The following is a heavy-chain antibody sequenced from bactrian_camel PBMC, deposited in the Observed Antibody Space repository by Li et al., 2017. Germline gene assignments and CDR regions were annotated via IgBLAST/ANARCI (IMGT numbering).Heavy chain of an antibody. V-gene: IGHV3S28*01. CDR2: LKIEGGT. J-gene: IGHJ4*01. CDR3: AAVGALRKYGN. CDR1: GFTFSSTY. Sequence: QLVESGGGLVQPGGSLRLSCAASGFTFSSTYMRWVRQAAGKQLEWVSSLKIEGGTNYADSVKGRFTISRDNAKNTLYLQLNSLKTEDTAMYYCAAVGALRKYGNWGQGTQVTVS. D-gene: IGHD3*01.